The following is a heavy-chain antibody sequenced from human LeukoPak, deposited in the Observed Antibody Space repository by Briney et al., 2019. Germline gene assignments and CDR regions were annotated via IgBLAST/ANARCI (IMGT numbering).Heavy chain of an antibody. J-gene: IGHJ3*02. V-gene: IGHV1-18*01. CDR1: GYTFTSYG. CDR2: ISAYNGNT. CDR3: ARQSYEYRRSSARPDDAFDI. D-gene: IGHD6-6*01. Sequence: GASVKVSCKASGYTFTSYGISWVRQAPGQGLEWMGWISAYNGNTNYAQRLQGRVTMTTDTSTSTAYMEVRSLRSDDTAVYYCARQSYEYRRSSARPDDAFDIWGQGTVVTVSS.